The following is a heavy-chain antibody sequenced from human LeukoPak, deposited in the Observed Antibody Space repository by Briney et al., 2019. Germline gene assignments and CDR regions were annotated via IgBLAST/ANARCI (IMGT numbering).Heavy chain of an antibody. Sequence: GGSLRLSCAASGFTVSSNYMSWVRQALGKGLEWVSTIYSTGGTYYIDSVKGRFTVSRDNSKNTLYIQMNSLRAEDTAVYYCAKDVPSNWGLGYWGQGTLVTVSS. J-gene: IGHJ4*02. V-gene: IGHV3-66*01. CDR2: IYSTGGT. D-gene: IGHD7-27*01. CDR3: AKDVPSNWGLGY. CDR1: GFTVSSNY.